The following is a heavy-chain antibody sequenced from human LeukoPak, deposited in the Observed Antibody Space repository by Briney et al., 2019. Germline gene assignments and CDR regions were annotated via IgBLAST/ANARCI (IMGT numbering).Heavy chain of an antibody. CDR1: GGSISSYY. J-gene: IGHJ4*02. CDR2: IYYSRST. CDR3: ARGRVAGNY. Sequence: PSETLSLTCTVSGGSISSYYWSWIRQPPGKGLEWIGCIYYSRSTSYNPSLKSRVTISVDTSKNQFSLKLSSVTAADTAVYYCARGRVAGNYWGQGTLVTVSS. V-gene: IGHV4-59*01. D-gene: IGHD6-19*01.